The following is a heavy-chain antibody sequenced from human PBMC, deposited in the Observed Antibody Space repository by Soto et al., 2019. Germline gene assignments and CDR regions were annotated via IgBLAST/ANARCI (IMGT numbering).Heavy chain of an antibody. CDR3: STYYYYSRRYSD. Sequence: GGSLRLSCAASGFTFSNFWMSWVRQAPGKGLEWVANIKQDGSEKYYVDSVKGRFAVSRDNAQNSLYLQMNNLRAEDTAVYYCSTYYYYSRRYSDWGQGTLVTVSS. D-gene: IGHD3-22*01. CDR2: IKQDGSEK. J-gene: IGHJ4*02. V-gene: IGHV3-7*01. CDR1: GFTFSNFW.